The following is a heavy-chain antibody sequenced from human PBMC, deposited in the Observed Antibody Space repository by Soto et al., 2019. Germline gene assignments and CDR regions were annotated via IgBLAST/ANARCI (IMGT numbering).Heavy chain of an antibody. V-gene: IGHV3-23*01. J-gene: IGHJ5*02. CDR2: ISGSGGST. CDR3: AKDPHGDYLLNWFDP. D-gene: IGHD4-17*01. CDR1: GFTFSSYA. Sequence: GGSLRLSCAASGFTFSSYAMTWVRQAPGKGLEWVSVISGSGGSTYYADSVKGRFTISRDNSKNTLYLQMNSLRAEDTAVYYCAKDPHGDYLLNWFDPWGQGTLVTVSS.